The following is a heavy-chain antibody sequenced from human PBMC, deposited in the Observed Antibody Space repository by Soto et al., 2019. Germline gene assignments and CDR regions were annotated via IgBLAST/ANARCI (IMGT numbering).Heavy chain of an antibody. J-gene: IGHJ6*03. V-gene: IGHV3-23*01. CDR3: AKDGDYGDYLYYYYYMDV. Sequence: GGSLRLSCAASGFTFSSYAMSWVRQAPGKGLEWVSAISGSGGSTYYADSVKGRFTISRDNSKNTLYLQMNSLRAEDTAVYYFAKDGDYGDYLYYYYYMDVWGKGTTVTVSS. D-gene: IGHD4-17*01. CDR1: GFTFSSYA. CDR2: ISGSGGST.